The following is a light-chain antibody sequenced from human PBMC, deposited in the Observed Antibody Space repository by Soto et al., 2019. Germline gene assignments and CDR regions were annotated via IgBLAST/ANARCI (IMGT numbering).Light chain of an antibody. CDR1: SSDVGGYNS. Sequence: QAVVTQPPSASGSPGQSVTISCTGTSSDVGGYNSVSWYQQHPGKAPKLMIYEVSKRPSGVPDRFSGSKSGNTASLTVSGLQAEDEADYYCSSYAGRNNLMFGGGTKLT. CDR2: EVS. J-gene: IGLJ3*02. V-gene: IGLV2-8*01. CDR3: SSYAGRNNLM.